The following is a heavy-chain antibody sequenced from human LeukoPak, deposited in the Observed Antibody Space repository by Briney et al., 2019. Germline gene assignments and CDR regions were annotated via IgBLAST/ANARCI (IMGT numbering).Heavy chain of an antibody. D-gene: IGHD3-22*01. CDR1: GFTFSSYA. CDR3: VNRGGLLLYFIY. V-gene: IGHV3-64D*06. J-gene: IGHJ4*02. Sequence: PGGSLRLSCSASGFTFSSYAMYWVRQAPGKGLEYVSGISCNGGSTYYADSVKGRFTISRDNSKNTLYLQMSSLSAEDTAVYYCVNRGGLLLYFIYWGQGTLV. CDR2: ISCNGGST.